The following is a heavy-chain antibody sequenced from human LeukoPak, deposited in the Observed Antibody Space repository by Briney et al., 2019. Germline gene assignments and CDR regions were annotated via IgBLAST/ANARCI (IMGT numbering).Heavy chain of an antibody. D-gene: IGHD4-17*01. CDR1: GGSISSGGYY. Sequence: SETLSLTCTASGGSISSGGYYWSWIRQHPGRGLEWIGYIYYSGSTYYNPSLKSRVTISVDTSKNQFSLKLSSVTAADTAVYYCASAGGDYGEDYFDYWGQGTLVTVSS. CDR3: ASAGGDYGEDYFDY. V-gene: IGHV4-31*03. CDR2: IYYSGST. J-gene: IGHJ4*02.